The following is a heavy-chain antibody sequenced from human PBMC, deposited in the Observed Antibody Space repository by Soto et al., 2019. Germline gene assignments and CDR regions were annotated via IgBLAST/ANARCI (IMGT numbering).Heavy chain of an antibody. D-gene: IGHD6-6*01. CDR1: GFTITTYW. J-gene: IGHJ6*03. V-gene: IGHV3-7*04. CDR2: ANWDGSEI. Sequence: GGSLRLSCAVSGFTITTYWMIWVRQAPGKGLEWVASANWDGSEIRYVDSVKGRFATSRDNAKNSLYLQMNSLRAEDTAVYYCARARGSSSSYYYYMDVWGKGTTVTVSS. CDR3: ARARGSSSSYYYYMDV.